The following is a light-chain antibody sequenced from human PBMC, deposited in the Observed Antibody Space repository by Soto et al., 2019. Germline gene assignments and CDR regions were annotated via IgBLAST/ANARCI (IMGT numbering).Light chain of an antibody. CDR3: QQYNNWPET. J-gene: IGKJ1*01. CDR2: GAS. Sequence: EIVLTQSPGTLPLSPGERATLSCRASQSVSSSYLAWYQQKPGQAPRLLIYGASTRATGIPARFSGSGSGTEFTLTISSLQSEDFAVYYCQQYNNWPETFGQGTKVDIK. CDR1: QSVSSSY. V-gene: IGKV3-15*01.